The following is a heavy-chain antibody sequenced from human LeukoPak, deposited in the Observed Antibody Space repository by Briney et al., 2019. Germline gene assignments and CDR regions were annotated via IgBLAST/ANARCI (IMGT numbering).Heavy chain of an antibody. Sequence: GGSLRLSCAASGFTFSSYAMSWVRRAPGKGLEWVSAISGSGGSTYYADSVKGRFTISRDNSKNTLYLQMNSLRAEDTAVYYCAKDRDPYSSGWKFDYWGQGTLVTVSS. J-gene: IGHJ4*02. CDR3: AKDRDPYSSGWKFDY. CDR1: GFTFSSYA. D-gene: IGHD6-19*01. CDR2: ISGSGGST. V-gene: IGHV3-23*01.